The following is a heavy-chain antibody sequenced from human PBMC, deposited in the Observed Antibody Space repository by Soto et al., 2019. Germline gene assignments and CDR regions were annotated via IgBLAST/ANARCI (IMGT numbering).Heavy chain of an antibody. V-gene: IGHV1-69*13. CDR2: IIPIFGTA. J-gene: IGHJ5*02. CDR1: GGTFSSYA. Sequence: SVKVSCKAPGGTFSSYAISWVRQAPGQGLEWMGGIIPIFGTANYAQKFQGRVTITADESTSTAYMELSSLRSEDTAVYYCARGPPLSRPRGYSYGFNWFDPWGQGTLVTVSS. D-gene: IGHD5-18*01. CDR3: ARGPPLSRPRGYSYGFNWFDP.